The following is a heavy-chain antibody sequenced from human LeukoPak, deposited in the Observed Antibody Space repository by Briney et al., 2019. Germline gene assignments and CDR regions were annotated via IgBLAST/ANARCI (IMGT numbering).Heavy chain of an antibody. CDR2: ISDDGRRK. V-gene: IGHV3-30*18. Sequence: GGSLRLSCAASGLSIISYGMHWVRQAPGKGLEWVGVISDDGRRKDYADSVKGRFTISRDNSKDTLYLQMNSLRAEDTAVYYCAKRPSDYGDYVSYFDYWGQGTLVTVSS. CDR3: AKRPSDYGDYVSYFDY. J-gene: IGHJ4*02. D-gene: IGHD4-17*01. CDR1: GLSIISYG.